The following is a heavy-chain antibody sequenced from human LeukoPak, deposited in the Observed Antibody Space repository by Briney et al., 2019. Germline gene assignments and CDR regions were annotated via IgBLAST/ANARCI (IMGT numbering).Heavy chain of an antibody. CDR2: IIPIFGTA. Sequence: ASVKVSCKASGGTFSSYAISWVRQAPGQGLEWMGGIIPIFGTANYAQKFQGRVTITTDESTSTAYMELSSLRSEDTAVYYCARAVSQFDWFDPWGQGTLVTVSS. CDR1: GGTFSSYA. V-gene: IGHV1-69*05. D-gene: IGHD3-10*01. CDR3: ARAVSQFDWFDP. J-gene: IGHJ5*02.